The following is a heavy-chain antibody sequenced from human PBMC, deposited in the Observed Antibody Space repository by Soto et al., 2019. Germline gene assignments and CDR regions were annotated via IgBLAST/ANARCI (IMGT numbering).Heavy chain of an antibody. J-gene: IGHJ4*02. D-gene: IGHD5-12*01. CDR3: ARGGPVATIDY. V-gene: IGHV4-61*01. CDR1: GGSVSSGSYY. CDR2: IYYSGST. Sequence: SETLSLTCTVSGGSVSSGSYYWSWIRQPPGKGLEWIGYIYYSGSTNYNPSLKSRVTISVDTTKNQFSLKLSSVTAAVTAVYYCARGGPVATIDYWGQGTLVTVSS.